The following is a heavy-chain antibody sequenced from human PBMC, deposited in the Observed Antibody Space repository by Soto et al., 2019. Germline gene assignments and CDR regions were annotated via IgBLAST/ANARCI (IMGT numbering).Heavy chain of an antibody. CDR2: MFPGDSDT. D-gene: IGHD3-22*01. V-gene: IGHV5-51*01. CDR3: ARVPDRSLGTMDG. J-gene: IGHJ6*02. CDR1: GYSFTTYW. Sequence: VESLKISCKGSGYSFTTYWIGWVRQLPGQGLEWMGVMFPGDSDTRYSPSFQGQVTMSADPSTNTAYLEWSSLKAADSAMYYWARVPDRSLGTMDGWGQGTKVTV.